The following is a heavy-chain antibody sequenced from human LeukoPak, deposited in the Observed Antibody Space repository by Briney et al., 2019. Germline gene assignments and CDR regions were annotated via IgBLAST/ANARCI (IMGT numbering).Heavy chain of an antibody. V-gene: IGHV1-46*01. CDR2: INPSGGST. CDR3: ARVYSGYDSDY. CDR1: RYTFTSYY. J-gene: IGHJ4*02. D-gene: IGHD5-12*01. Sequence: ASVKVSCKASRYTFTSYYMHWVRQAPGQGLEWMGIINPSGGSTSYAQKFQGRVTMTRDTSTSTVYMELSSLRSEETAVYYCARVYSGYDSDYWGQGTLVTVSS.